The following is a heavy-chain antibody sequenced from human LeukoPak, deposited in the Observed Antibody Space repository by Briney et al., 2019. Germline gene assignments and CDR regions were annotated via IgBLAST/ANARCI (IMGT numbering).Heavy chain of an antibody. D-gene: IGHD3-16*02. CDR2: INHSGST. Sequence: PSETLSLTCAVYGGSFSGYYWSWLRQPPGKGLEWIGEINHSGSTNYNPSLKSRVTISVDTSKNQFSLKLSSVTAADTAVYYCAREAVYYDYVWGSYRYKTGAFDIWGQGTMVTVSS. J-gene: IGHJ3*02. CDR1: GGSFSGYY. V-gene: IGHV4-34*01. CDR3: AREAVYYDYVWGSYRYKTGAFDI.